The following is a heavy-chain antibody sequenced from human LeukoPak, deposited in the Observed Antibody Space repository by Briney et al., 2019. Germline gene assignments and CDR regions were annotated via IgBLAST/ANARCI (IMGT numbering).Heavy chain of an antibody. V-gene: IGHV3-30*03. CDR1: GFTFSSYG. CDR3: ARIGCSGSNCYGYYYYGMDV. Sequence: GGSLRLSCAASGFTFSSYGMHWVRQAPGKGLEWVAVISYDGSNKYYADSVKGRFTISRDNSKNTLYLQMNSLRAEDTAVYYCARIGCSGSNCYGYYYYGMDVWGQGTTVTVSS. J-gene: IGHJ6*02. CDR2: ISYDGSNK. D-gene: IGHD2-15*01.